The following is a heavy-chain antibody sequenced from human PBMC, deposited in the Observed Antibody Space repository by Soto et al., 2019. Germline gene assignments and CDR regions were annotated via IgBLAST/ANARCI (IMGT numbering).Heavy chain of an antibody. Sequence: QVQMVESGGGVVQPGRSLRLSCAASGFTFSNYTMHWVRQTPGKGLEWVAIISYDGSNEYYADSVKGRFTISRDNSKNAVSLQMNSLRHEDTAVYFCARHSVAAAKRMPYFDPWGQGILVTVSS. J-gene: IGHJ5*02. D-gene: IGHD2-15*01. CDR3: ARHSVAAAKRMPYFDP. V-gene: IGHV3-30-3*01. CDR2: ISYDGSNE. CDR1: GFTFSNYT.